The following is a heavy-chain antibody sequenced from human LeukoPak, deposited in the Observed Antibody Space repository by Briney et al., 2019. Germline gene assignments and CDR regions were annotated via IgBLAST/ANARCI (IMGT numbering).Heavy chain of an antibody. CDR3: ARDRTRHEAFDL. Sequence: SETLSLTCTVSGGSISSYYWSWIRQPPGKGLEWIGYMYYSGSPNYNPSLKSRVTISVDTSKNQFSLRLNSVTAADTAVYYCARDRTRHEAFDLWGQGTMVTVSS. V-gene: IGHV4-59*01. CDR1: GGSISSYY. CDR2: MYYSGSP. D-gene: IGHD6-6*01. J-gene: IGHJ3*01.